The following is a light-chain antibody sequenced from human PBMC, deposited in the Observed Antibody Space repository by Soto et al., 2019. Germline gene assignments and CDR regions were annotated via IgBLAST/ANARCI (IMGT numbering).Light chain of an antibody. V-gene: IGKV1-12*01. CDR2: AAS. CDR3: QQANSFPLT. J-gene: IGKJ4*01. Sequence: DIQMTQSPSSVSASVGDRVTITCRASQGISNWLAWYQQKPGKAPKLLIYAASGLQRGVPSRFSGSGFGTDFTLTISSLQPEDSATYYCQQANSFPLTFGGGTKVDIK. CDR1: QGISNW.